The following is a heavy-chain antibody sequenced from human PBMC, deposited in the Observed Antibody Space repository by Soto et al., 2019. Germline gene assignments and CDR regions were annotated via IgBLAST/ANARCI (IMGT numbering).Heavy chain of an antibody. Sequence: QVQLVQSGAEVKKPGSSVKVSCKASGGTFSSYSINWVRQAPGQGLEWMGGISPIFGTANSAQKFQGRVTLTADESTSTAHMELNSLRNEDTAVYYCARPFQSWPGGWYFDLWGRGTLVTVSS. CDR1: GGTFSSYS. J-gene: IGHJ2*01. V-gene: IGHV1-69*01. D-gene: IGHD3-16*01. CDR3: ARPFQSWPGGWYFDL. CDR2: ISPIFGTA.